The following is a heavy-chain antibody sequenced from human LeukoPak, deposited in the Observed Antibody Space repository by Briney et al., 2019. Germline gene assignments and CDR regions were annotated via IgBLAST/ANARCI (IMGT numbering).Heavy chain of an antibody. Sequence: GASVKVSCKASGYTFTGYYMYWVRQAPGQGLEWMGWINPNSGGTNYAQKFRGRVTMTRDTSISTAYMELSRLRSDDTAVYYCARTDYYGSGSYYYWGQGTLVTVSS. J-gene: IGHJ4*02. CDR1: GYTFTGYY. D-gene: IGHD3-10*01. CDR3: ARTDYYGSGSYYY. V-gene: IGHV1-2*02. CDR2: INPNSGGT.